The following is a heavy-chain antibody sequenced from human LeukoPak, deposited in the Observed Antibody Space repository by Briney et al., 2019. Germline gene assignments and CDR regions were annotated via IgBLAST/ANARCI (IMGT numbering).Heavy chain of an antibody. D-gene: IGHD6-19*01. CDR3: ATDRPLAPYSSGWYGGYYFDY. V-gene: IGHV3-30*02. CDR1: GFTFSSYG. Sequence: GGSLRLSCAASGFTFSSYGMHWVRQAPGKGLEWVACIRYDGSNRYYADSVKGRFTISRDNSKNTLYLQMKSLRAEDTAVYYCATDRPLAPYSSGWYGGYYFDYWGQGTLVTVSS. J-gene: IGHJ4*02. CDR2: IRYDGSNR.